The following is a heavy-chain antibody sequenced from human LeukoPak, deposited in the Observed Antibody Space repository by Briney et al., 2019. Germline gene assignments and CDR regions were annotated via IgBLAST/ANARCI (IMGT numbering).Heavy chain of an antibody. CDR3: ARIAAAGTVNY. Sequence: SETLSLTCTVSGGSISSSSYYWGWIRQPPGKGLEWIGGIYYSGSTYYNPSLKSRVTISVDTSKNQFSLKLSSVTAADTAVYYCARIAAAGTVNYWGQGTLVTVSS. D-gene: IGHD6-13*01. V-gene: IGHV4-39*01. CDR1: GGSISSSSYY. J-gene: IGHJ4*02. CDR2: IYYSGST.